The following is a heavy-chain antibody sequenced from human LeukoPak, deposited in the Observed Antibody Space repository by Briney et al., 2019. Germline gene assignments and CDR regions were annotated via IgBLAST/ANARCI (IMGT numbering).Heavy chain of an antibody. V-gene: IGHV3-20*04. Sequence: GGSLRLSCAASGFTFSSYEMNWVRQAPGKGLEWVSGINWNGGSTGYVDSVKGRFTISRDNAKNSLYLQMNSLRAEDTALYYCARENYYDSSGYPFDIWGQGTMVTVSS. CDR1: GFTFSSYE. J-gene: IGHJ3*02. CDR3: ARENYYDSSGYPFDI. CDR2: INWNGGST. D-gene: IGHD3-22*01.